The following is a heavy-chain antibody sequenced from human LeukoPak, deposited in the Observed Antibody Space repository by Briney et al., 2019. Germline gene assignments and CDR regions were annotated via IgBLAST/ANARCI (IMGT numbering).Heavy chain of an antibody. CDR1: GFTFDDYA. CDR2: ISWNGGSI. CDR3: AKDSGYSSTSNYFAY. V-gene: IGHV3-9*03. D-gene: IGHD5-18*01. Sequence: GGSLRLSCAASGFTFDDYAMHWVRQALGKGLEWVSGISWNGGSIAYADSVKGRFTISRDSTKNSLYLQMNNLRADDMHLYYSAKDSGYSSTSNYFAYWGQATLVTVSS. J-gene: IGHJ4*02.